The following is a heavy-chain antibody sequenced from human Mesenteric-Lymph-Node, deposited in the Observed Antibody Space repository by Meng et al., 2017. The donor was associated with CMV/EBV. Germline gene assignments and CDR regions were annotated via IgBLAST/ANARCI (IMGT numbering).Heavy chain of an antibody. V-gene: IGHV1-2*02. CDR2: IKPNSGGT. J-gene: IGHJ4*01. D-gene: IGHD1-1*01. CDR3: ARGGTWNDNILDF. CDR1: GYGFTDHY. Sequence: KTYGYGFTDHYIHWVRQAPGQGFEWLGWIKPNSGGTSYAQSLQGRVSMTRDTSTATVYMDLTRLTSDDTAVYFCARGGTWNDNILDFWGPGNLVTVSS.